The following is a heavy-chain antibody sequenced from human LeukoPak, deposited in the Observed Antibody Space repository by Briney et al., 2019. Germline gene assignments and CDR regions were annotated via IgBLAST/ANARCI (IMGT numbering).Heavy chain of an antibody. D-gene: IGHD3-16*02. J-gene: IGHJ4*02. V-gene: IGHV1-2*02. CDR1: GYSFTGYY. CDR3: ARDPDYDYVWGTYRLPPRGVGDY. CDR2: ISPNSGGT. Sequence: EASVTVSCKASGYSFTGYYIHWVRQAPGQGPEWMGWISPNSGGTKYAQKFQGRVTMTRDTSISTAYMELSRLRSDDTAVYYCARDPDYDYVWGTYRLPPRGVGDYWGQGTLVTVSS.